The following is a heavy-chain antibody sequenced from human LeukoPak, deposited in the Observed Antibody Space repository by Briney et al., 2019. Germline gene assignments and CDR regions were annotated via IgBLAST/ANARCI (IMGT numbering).Heavy chain of an antibody. D-gene: IGHD6-6*01. V-gene: IGHV3-48*03. Sequence: HPGGSLRLSCAASGFTFSSYEMNWVRQAPGKGLEWVSYISGSGSTIYYADSLKGRFTISRDNAKNSLYLQMNSLRAEDTAVYYCARGATYSSSSPDYWGQGTLVTVSS. CDR3: ARGATYSSSSPDY. CDR2: ISGSGSTI. J-gene: IGHJ4*02. CDR1: GFTFSSYE.